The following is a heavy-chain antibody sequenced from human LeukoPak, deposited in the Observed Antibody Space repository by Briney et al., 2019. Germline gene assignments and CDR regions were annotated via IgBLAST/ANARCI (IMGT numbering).Heavy chain of an antibody. J-gene: IGHJ4*02. D-gene: IGHD3-22*01. CDR2: INPNSGGT. CDR1: GYTFTGYY. V-gene: IGHV1-2*02. CDR3: ARVPREPYYDSSGYWFLDY. Sequence: ASVKVSCKASGYTFTGYYMHWARQAPGQGLEWMGWINPNSGGTNYAQKFQGRVTMTRDTSISTAYMELSRLRSDDTAVYYCARVPREPYYDSSGYWFLDYWGQGTLVTVSS.